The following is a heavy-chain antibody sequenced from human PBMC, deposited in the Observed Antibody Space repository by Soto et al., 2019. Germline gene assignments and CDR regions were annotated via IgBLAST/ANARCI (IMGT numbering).Heavy chain of an antibody. Sequence: QVQLVQSGAEVKKPGSSVKVSCKASGGTFSRYSITWVRQAPGHGLEWIGRIIPIIGIPTYAQKFQGRVTVAADESTSTAYMELSSLRSDDTAVYYCAREDRDRETGLIPAAIDGMDVWGQGTTVTVSS. D-gene: IGHD2-2*01. V-gene: IGHV1-69*08. J-gene: IGHJ6*02. CDR1: GGTFSRYS. CDR3: AREDRDRETGLIPAAIDGMDV. CDR2: IIPIIGIP.